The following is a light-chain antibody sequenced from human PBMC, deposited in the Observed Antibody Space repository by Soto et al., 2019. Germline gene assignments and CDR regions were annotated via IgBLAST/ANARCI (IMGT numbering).Light chain of an antibody. CDR2: GNS. V-gene: IGLV1-40*01. Sequence: QSVLTQPPSVSGAQGQRVTISCTGSSSNIGAGYDVHWYQQLPGTAPKLLIYGNSNRPSGVPDRFSGSKSGTSASLAITGLEAEDEADYYCQSYDSSVSGWVFGGGTKVTVL. J-gene: IGLJ3*02. CDR1: SSNIGAGYD. CDR3: QSYDSSVSGWV.